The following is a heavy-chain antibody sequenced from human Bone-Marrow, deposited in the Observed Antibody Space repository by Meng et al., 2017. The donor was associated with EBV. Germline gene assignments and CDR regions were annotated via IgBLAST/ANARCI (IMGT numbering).Heavy chain of an antibody. D-gene: IGHD3-10*01. CDR2: LIPMLGAP. V-gene: IGHV1-69*01. Sequence: QVQLVQSGAEVKKPGSSVKVSCKTSGGPFTSDAISWVRQAPGQGLEWIGGLIPMLGAPNYAQKFQGRVTIIADESTSTHSMELSSLRSEDTAMYYCASESGRGFTPDYWGQGTLVTVSS. CDR3: ASESGRGFTPDY. CDR1: GGPFTSDA. J-gene: IGHJ4*02.